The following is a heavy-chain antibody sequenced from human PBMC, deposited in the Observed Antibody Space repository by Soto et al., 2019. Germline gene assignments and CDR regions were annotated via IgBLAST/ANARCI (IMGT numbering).Heavy chain of an antibody. J-gene: IGHJ6*02. CDR1: GFTFRSYW. D-gene: IGHD3-16*02. Sequence: PGGSMRLSCTASGFTFRSYWMSWVRQAPGKGPEWVAKIKQDGSEKDYVDSVKGRFTISRDNAKNSMYLQMNSLRAEDTAVYYCASIDYYYDLDVWGQGTTVTVSS. CDR2: IKQDGSEK. V-gene: IGHV3-7*03. CDR3: ASIDYYYDLDV.